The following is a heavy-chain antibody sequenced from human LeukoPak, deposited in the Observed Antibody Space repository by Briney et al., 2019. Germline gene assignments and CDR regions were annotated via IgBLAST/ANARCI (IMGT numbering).Heavy chain of an antibody. J-gene: IGHJ4*02. CDR3: ARYKRGLDY. CDR2: ISSSGSTI. Sequence: LSLTCAIYGGSFSGYYWSWIRQAPGKGLEWVSYISSSGSTIYYADSVKGRFTISRDNAKNSLYLQMNSLRAEDTAVYYCARYKRGLDYWGQGTLVTVSS. D-gene: IGHD3-10*01. V-gene: IGHV3-11*01. CDR1: GGSFSGYY.